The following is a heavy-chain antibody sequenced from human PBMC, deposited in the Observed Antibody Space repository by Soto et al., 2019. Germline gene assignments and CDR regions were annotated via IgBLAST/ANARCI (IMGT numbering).Heavy chain of an antibody. D-gene: IGHD1-20*01. J-gene: IGHJ5*02. CDR1: GYSFSDYD. CDR2: MNPNSGNT. CDR3: ERDNRYNWNDEGWFDP. V-gene: IGHV1-8*01. Sequence: QVQLVQSGAEVKKPGASVKVSCKASGYSFSDYDINWVRQATGQGPEWMGWMNPNSGNTGYAQKFQGRVTMTRNTSINTAYMELSSLGSEDTAVYYCERDNRYNWNDEGWFDPWGQGTLVTVSS.